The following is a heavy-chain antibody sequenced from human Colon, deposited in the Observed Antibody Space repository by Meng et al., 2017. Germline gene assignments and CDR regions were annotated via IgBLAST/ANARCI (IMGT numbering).Heavy chain of an antibody. CDR3: ARSLGYYDYVWGSYPPGY. CDR2: INHSGST. V-gene: IGHV4-34*01. CDR1: GGAFSGYY. Sequence: VRLQQWGAGLFKPSGTLSLTCAVYGGAFSGYYWSWIRQPPGKGLEWIGEINHSGSTNYNPSLKSRVTISVDTSKNQFSLKLSSVTAADTAVYYCARSLGYYDYVWGSYPPGYWGQGTLVTVSS. J-gene: IGHJ4*02. D-gene: IGHD3-16*01.